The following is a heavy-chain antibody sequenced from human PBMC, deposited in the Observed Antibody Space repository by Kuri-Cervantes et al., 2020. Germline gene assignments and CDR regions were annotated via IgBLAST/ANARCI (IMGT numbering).Heavy chain of an antibody. V-gene: IGHV3-48*01. CDR3: ARGPRWPHPYYFDY. Sequence: GESLKISCAATGFSFSIYSMNWVRQAPGKGLEWVSYISSSSSTIYYADSVKGRFTISRDNAKNALYLQMNSLRAEDTAVYYCARGPRWPHPYYFDYWGQGTLVTVSS. J-gene: IGHJ4*02. CDR2: ISSSSSTI. D-gene: IGHD4-23*01. CDR1: GFSFSIYS.